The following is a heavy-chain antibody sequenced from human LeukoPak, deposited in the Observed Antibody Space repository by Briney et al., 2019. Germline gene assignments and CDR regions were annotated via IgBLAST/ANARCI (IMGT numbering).Heavy chain of an antibody. CDR1: GGTFSSYA. V-gene: IGHV1-69*13. J-gene: IGHJ4*02. CDR2: IIPIFGTA. CDR3: ARLYYYDSSGYYSDY. Sequence: GASVKVSCKASGGTFSSYAISWVRQAPGQGLEWMGGIIPIFGTANYAQKFQGRVTITADESTSTAYMELSSLRSEDTAVYYCARLYYYDSSGYYSDYWGQGTLVTVSS. D-gene: IGHD3-22*01.